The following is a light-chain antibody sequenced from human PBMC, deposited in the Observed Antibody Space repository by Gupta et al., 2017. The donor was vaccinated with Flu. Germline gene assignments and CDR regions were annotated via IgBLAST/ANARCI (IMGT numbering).Light chain of an antibody. CDR3: SLYAGGVL. J-gene: IGLJ2*01. Sequence: QSALTQPASVSGSPGQSITISCTGTSSDIGSYDLVSWYQQYPGKVPKLMIDEYYRRPSGVSNRFSGSTSGNTASLTIAGLQAEDEDDYYCSLYAGGVLFGGGTKLIVL. CDR2: EYY. CDR1: SSDIGSYDL. V-gene: IGLV2-23*01.